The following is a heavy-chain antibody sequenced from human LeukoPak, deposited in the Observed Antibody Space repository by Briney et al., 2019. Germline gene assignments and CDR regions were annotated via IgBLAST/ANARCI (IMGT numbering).Heavy chain of an antibody. J-gene: IGHJ4*02. Sequence: GGSLRLSCAASGFTFSSYWMSWVRQAPGKGLEWVANIKQDGSEKYYVDSVKGRFTISRDNAKNSLYLQMNSLRAEDTAVHYCAKGRRYCGSTSCYRDYWGQGTLVTVSS. D-gene: IGHD2-2*01. CDR3: AKGRRYCGSTSCYRDY. CDR2: IKQDGSEK. V-gene: IGHV3-7*01. CDR1: GFTFSSYW.